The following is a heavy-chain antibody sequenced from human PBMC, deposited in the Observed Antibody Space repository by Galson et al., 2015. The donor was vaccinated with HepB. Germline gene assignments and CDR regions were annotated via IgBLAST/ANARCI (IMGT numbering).Heavy chain of an antibody. V-gene: IGHV1-46*03. CDR1: GYTFTSYY. Sequence: SVKVSCKASGYTFTSYYMHWVRQAPGQGLEWMGIINPSGGSTSYAQKFQGRVTMTRDTSTSTVYMELSSLRSEDTAVYYCARARDYYDSSGYYPDAFDIWGQGTMVTVSS. CDR3: ARARDYYDSSGYYPDAFDI. J-gene: IGHJ3*02. CDR2: INPSGGST. D-gene: IGHD3-22*01.